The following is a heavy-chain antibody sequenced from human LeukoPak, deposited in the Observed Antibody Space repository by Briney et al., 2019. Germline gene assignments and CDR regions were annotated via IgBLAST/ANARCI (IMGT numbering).Heavy chain of an antibody. Sequence: PGGSLRLSCAASGFTFSSYSMNWVRQAPGKGPEWVSAISSSSSYIYYADSVKGRFTISRDNAKNSLYLQMNSLRAEDTAVYYCARDDGCYYDSSGWDYWGQGTLVTVSS. J-gene: IGHJ4*02. CDR3: ARDDGCYYDSSGWDY. CDR2: ISSSSSYI. V-gene: IGHV3-21*01. CDR1: GFTFSSYS. D-gene: IGHD3-22*01.